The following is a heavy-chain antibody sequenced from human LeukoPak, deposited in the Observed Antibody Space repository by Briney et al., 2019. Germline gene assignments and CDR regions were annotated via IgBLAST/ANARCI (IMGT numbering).Heavy chain of an antibody. CDR1: GFTFSSYA. D-gene: IGHD3-10*01. Sequence: PGGSLRLSCAASGFTFSSYAMSWVRQAPGKGLEWVSAISGSGGSTYYADSVKGRFTISRDNSKNTLYLQMNSLRAEDTAVYYCAKVQILLWFGELSGAWFDPWGQGTLVTVSS. CDR3: AKVQILLWFGELSGAWFDP. V-gene: IGHV3-23*01. J-gene: IGHJ5*02. CDR2: ISGSGGST.